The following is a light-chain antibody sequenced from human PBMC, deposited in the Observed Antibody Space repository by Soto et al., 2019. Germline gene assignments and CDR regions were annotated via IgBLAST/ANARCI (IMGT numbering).Light chain of an antibody. CDR1: QAINNY. V-gene: IGKV1-27*01. CDR3: LRYNSAPRT. CDR2: GAS. J-gene: IGKJ1*01. Sequence: DIQMTQSQSSLSASVGDRVTITCRASQAINNYVAWYQQRPGQVPNLLIYGASTLQSGVPLRFSGSGSGTDFTLTISSLQPEDVAVYYCLRYNSAPRTFGQGTKVEI.